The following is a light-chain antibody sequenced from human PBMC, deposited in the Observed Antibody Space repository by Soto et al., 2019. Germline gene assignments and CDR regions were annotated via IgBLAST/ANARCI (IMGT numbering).Light chain of an antibody. CDR1: SSDVGGYNY. J-gene: IGLJ2*01. CDR2: DVS. V-gene: IGLV2-11*01. CDR3: CSYAGSYPLV. Sequence: QSALTQPRSVSGSPGQSVTISCTGTSSDVGGYNYVSWYQQHPGKAPKLMIYDVSKRPSGVPDRFSGSKSGNTASLTISGLRVEEGADYYCCSYAGSYPLVFGGGTKLTVL.